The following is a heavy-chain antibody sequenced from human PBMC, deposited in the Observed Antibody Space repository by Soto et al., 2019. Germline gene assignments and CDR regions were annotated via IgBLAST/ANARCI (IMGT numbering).Heavy chain of an antibody. CDR1: GYTLTELS. J-gene: IGHJ6*02. CDR3: ATPNPYSKAAKDYYYYYGMDV. V-gene: IGHV1-24*01. Sequence: ASVKVSCKVSGYTLTELSMHWVRQAPGKGLEWMGGFDPEDGETIYAQKFQGRVTMTEDTSTDTAYMELSSLRSEDTAVYYCATPNPYSKAAKDYYYYYGMDVWGQGTTVTVSS. CDR2: FDPEDGET. D-gene: IGHD4-4*01.